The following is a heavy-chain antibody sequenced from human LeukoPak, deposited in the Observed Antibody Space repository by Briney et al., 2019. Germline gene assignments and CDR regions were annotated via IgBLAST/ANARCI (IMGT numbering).Heavy chain of an antibody. CDR1: GFTFSSYS. D-gene: IGHD3-10*01. V-gene: IGHV3-21*01. CDR3: AREGDSGSSPIPDY. J-gene: IGHJ4*02. Sequence: GGSLRLSCAASGFTFSSYSMNWVRQAPGKGLEWVSSISSSSYIYYADSVKGRFTISRDNAKNSLYLQMNSLRAEDTAVYYCAREGDSGSSPIPDYWGQGTLVTVSS. CDR2: ISSSSYI.